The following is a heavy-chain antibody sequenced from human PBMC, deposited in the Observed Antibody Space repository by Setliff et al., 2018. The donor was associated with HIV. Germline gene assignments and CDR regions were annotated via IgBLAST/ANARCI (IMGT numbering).Heavy chain of an antibody. Sequence: SETLSLPCTVSGDSISTYYWSWIRQPPGKGLEWIGYIYTSGSTNYNPSLKSRVTISKDTSKNHFSLKLTSVTAADTAVYYCARGYYYDSSGYYYTYYYYYYMDVWGKGTTVTVSS. CDR3: ARGYYYDSSGYYYTYYYYYYMDV. D-gene: IGHD3-22*01. J-gene: IGHJ6*03. V-gene: IGHV4-4*08. CDR2: IYTSGST. CDR1: GDSISTYY.